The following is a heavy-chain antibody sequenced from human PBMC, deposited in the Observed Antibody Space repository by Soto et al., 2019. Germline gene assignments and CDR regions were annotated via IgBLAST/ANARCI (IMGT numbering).Heavy chain of an antibody. V-gene: IGHV4-30-2*01. J-gene: IGHJ4*02. Sequence: SETLSLTCAVSGGSISSGGYSWSWIRQPPGKGLEWIGYIYHSGSTYYNPSLKSRVTISVDNSKNTLSLQMISLRVEDTAVYYCAKGGGTYWSDTSAYSAFDYWAQGTLVTVSS. CDR2: IYHSGST. CDR3: AKGGGTYWSDTSAYSAFDY. D-gene: IGHD3-22*01. CDR1: GGSISSGGYS.